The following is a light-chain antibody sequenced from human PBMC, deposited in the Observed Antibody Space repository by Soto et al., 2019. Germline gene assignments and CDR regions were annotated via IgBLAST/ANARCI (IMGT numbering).Light chain of an antibody. Sequence: EIVMTQSPVTLSVSPGQRAILTCGASQSISTNLAWYQQKPGQAPRLLIYGASTRATDIPARFSGSGSGTEFTLTISSLQPEDFAVYYCLQFDNWPAWTFGHGTRVQVK. V-gene: IGKV3-15*01. CDR1: QSISTN. J-gene: IGKJ1*01. CDR3: LQFDNWPAWT. CDR2: GAS.